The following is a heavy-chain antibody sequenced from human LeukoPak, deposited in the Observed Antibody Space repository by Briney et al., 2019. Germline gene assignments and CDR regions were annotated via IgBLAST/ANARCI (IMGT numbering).Heavy chain of an antibody. V-gene: IGHV3-33*01. Sequence: PGASVKVSCKASRYTFTGYYMHWVRQAPGKGLEWLAVIWYDGSNKYYADSVKGRSTISRDNSKNTLYLQMNSLRAEDTAVYYCAREGVTRSDAFDIWGQGTMVTVSS. D-gene: IGHD2-2*01. CDR2: IWYDGSNK. J-gene: IGHJ3*02. CDR3: AREGVTRSDAFDI. CDR1: RYTFTGYY.